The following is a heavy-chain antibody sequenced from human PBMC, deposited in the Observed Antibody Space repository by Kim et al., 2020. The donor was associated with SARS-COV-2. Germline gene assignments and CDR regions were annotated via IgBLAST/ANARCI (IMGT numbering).Heavy chain of an antibody. D-gene: IGHD7-27*01. CDR2: IKSQVDGGTS. Sequence: GGSLRLSCTGSGFTFTNAWMSWVRQAPGKGLEWVGRIKSQVDGGTSDHAAPVKGRFTISRDDSKDSLFLQMNSLKIKDTAVYYCATEYWGAFNYWGQGTLVTVSS. CDR3: ATEYWGAFNY. CDR1: GFTFTNAW. J-gene: IGHJ4*02. V-gene: IGHV3-15*01.